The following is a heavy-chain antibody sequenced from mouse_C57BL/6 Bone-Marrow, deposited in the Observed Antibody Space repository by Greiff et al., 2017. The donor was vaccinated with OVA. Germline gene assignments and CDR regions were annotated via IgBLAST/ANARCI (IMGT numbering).Heavy chain of an antibody. CDR2: ISNGGGST. V-gene: IGHV5-12*01. J-gene: IGHJ3*01. D-gene: IGHD2-3*01. Sequence: EVKVVESGGGLVQPGGSLKLSCAASGFTFSDYYMYWVRQTPEKRLEWVAYISNGGGSTYYPDTVKGRFTISRDNAKNTLYLQMSRLKSEDTAMYYCARRGTYDWFAYWGQGTLVTVSA. CDR1: GFTFSDYY. CDR3: ARRGTYDWFAY.